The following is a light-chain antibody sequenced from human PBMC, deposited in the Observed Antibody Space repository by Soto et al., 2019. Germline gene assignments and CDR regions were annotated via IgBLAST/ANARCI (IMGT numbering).Light chain of an antibody. CDR1: SSNIGAGYD. J-gene: IGLJ2*01. CDR2: GNS. CDR3: QSYDSSLRGVV. Sequence: QAVVTQPPSVSGAPGQRVTISCTGSSSNIGAGYDVHWYQQLPGTAPKLLIYGNSNRPSGVPDRFSGSKPGTSASLAITGLQAEDEADYYCQSYDSSLRGVVFGGGTKLTVL. V-gene: IGLV1-40*01.